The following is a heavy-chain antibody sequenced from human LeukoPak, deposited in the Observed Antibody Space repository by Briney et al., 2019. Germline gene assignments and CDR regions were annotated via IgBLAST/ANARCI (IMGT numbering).Heavy chain of an antibody. CDR1: GGSIGSYY. D-gene: IGHD5-24*01. CDR3: ARPSRDGYRYTFDY. V-gene: IGHV4-59*01. Sequence: PSETLSLTCTVSGGSIGSYYWSWIRQPPGKGLEWIGYTYNSGSTNYSPSLKSRVSISVDTPKNQFSLRLSSVTAADTAVYYCARPSRDGYRYTFDYWGQGILVTVSS. J-gene: IGHJ4*02. CDR2: TYNSGST.